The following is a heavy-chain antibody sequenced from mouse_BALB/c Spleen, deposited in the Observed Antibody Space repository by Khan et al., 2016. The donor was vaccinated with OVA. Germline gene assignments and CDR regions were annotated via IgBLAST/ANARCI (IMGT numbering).Heavy chain of an antibody. V-gene: IGHV9-3-1*01. CDR2: INTYTGEP. CDR3: ACGGYWHFDV. CDR1: GYSFTNYG. Sequence: QIQLVQSGPEVKKPGETVKISCKASGYSFTNYGMNWVRQAPGKGLKWMGWINTYTGEPTYADDFKGRFAFSLETSARTAYLQINNLKNEDTATYFCACGGYWHFDVWGAGTTVTVSS. D-gene: IGHD1-1*02. J-gene: IGHJ1*01.